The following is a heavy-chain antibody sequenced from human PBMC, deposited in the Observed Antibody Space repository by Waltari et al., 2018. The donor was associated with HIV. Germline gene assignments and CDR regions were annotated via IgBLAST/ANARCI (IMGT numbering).Heavy chain of an antibody. D-gene: IGHD3-9*01. CDR3: SRGGTILTGYYPSGVS. Sequence: QVQLVQSGAEVKKPGASVKVSCKASGYTFTAYYIYWVRQAPGQGREWMGWMNPNSGGTNYPQKFKGRVTMTRDTSIKTAYLQLSGLTSDDTALYWCSRGGTILTGYYPSGVSWGQGTPVTVSS. J-gene: IGHJ5*02. CDR1: GYTFTAYY. V-gene: IGHV1-2*02. CDR2: MNPNSGGT.